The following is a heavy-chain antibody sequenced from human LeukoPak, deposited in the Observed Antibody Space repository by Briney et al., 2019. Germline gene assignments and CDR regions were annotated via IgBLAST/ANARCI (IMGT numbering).Heavy chain of an antibody. CDR1: GGSISSSSYY. Sequence: SETLSLTCTVSGGSISSSSYYWGWIRQPPGKGLEWIGSIYYSGSTYYNPSLKSRVTISVDTSKNQFSLKLSSVTAADTAAYYCARPYCSGGSCHDAFDIWGQGTMVTVSS. V-gene: IGHV4-39*01. CDR3: ARPYCSGGSCHDAFDI. CDR2: IYYSGST. J-gene: IGHJ3*02. D-gene: IGHD2-15*01.